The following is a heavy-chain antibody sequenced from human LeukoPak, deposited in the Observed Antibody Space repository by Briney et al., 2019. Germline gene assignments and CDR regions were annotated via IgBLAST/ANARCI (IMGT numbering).Heavy chain of an antibody. CDR1: GFSFSSYA. CDR3: AKAAPTVTSKYFFDY. V-gene: IGHV3-23*01. Sequence: GGSLRLSCAASGFSFSSYAMSWVRQAPGKGLEWVSAISGGGGSTYYADYVKGRFTISRDNSKNTLFLQMNSLRAEDTAVYYCAKAAPTVTSKYFFDYWGQGTLVTVSS. J-gene: IGHJ4*02. CDR2: ISGGGGST. D-gene: IGHD4-17*01.